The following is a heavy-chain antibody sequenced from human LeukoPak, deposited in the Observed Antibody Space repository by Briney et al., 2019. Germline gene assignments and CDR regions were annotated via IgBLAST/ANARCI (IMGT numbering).Heavy chain of an antibody. Sequence: PGGSLRLSCAASGFTFSSYGMHWVRQAPGKGLEWVAFIRYDGTNKYYADSVKGRFTTSRDNSKNTLYLQMNSLRAEDTAVYYCAKSPSPPGIAVAGTAPIDYWGQGTLDTVSS. CDR1: GFTFSSYG. J-gene: IGHJ4*02. V-gene: IGHV3-30*02. CDR2: IRYDGTNK. D-gene: IGHD6-19*01. CDR3: AKSPSPPGIAVAGTAPIDY.